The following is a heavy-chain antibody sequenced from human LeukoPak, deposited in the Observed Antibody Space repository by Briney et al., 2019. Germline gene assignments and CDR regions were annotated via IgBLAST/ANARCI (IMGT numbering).Heavy chain of an antibody. J-gene: IGHJ4*02. CDR2: IYHSGST. V-gene: IGHV4-38-2*02. Sequence: SETLSLTCTASGYSISSGYYWGWIRPPPGKGLEWIGSIYHSGSTYYNPSLKSRVTISVDTSKNQFSLKLSSVTAADTAVYYCARGITMVRGVIYYFDYWGQGTLVTVSS. D-gene: IGHD3-10*01. CDR3: ARGITMVRGVIYYFDY. CDR1: GYSISSGYY.